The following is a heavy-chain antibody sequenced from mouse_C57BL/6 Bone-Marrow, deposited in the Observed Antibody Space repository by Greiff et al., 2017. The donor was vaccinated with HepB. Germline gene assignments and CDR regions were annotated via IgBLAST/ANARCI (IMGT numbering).Heavy chain of an antibody. D-gene: IGHD2-4*01. CDR2: IYPGDGDT. CDR1: GYAFSSSW. V-gene: IGHV1-82*01. Sequence: QVQLQQSGPELVKPGASVKISCKASGYAFSSSWMNWVKQRPGKGLEWIGRIYPGDGDTNYNGKFKGKATLTADKSSSTAYMQLSSLTSEDAAVYYYARGGYYDYDDYWGQGTTLTVSS. J-gene: IGHJ2*01. CDR3: ARGGYYDYDDY.